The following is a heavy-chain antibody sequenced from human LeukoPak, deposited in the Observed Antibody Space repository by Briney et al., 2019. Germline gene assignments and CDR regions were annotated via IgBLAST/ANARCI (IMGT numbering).Heavy chain of an antibody. CDR1: GFIFSNYW. CDR2: IKQDGSEK. CDR3: AREWDSGWGGTYFDN. J-gene: IGHJ4*02. Sequence: GGSLRLSCETSGFIFSNYWMGWVRQGPGKGLEWVANIKQDGSEKFYADSLKGRLIISRDNAKSSLYLQVNSLTVEDTAVYYCAREWDSGWGGTYFDNWGQGTLVTVSS. D-gene: IGHD1-26*01. V-gene: IGHV3-7*01.